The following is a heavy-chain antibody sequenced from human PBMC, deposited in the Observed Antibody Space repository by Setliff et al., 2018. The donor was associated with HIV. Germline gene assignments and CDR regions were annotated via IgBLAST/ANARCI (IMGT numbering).Heavy chain of an antibody. CDR1: GFSFSSYE. CDR2: ISSSGNTI. J-gene: IGHJ3*02. V-gene: IGHV3-48*03. Sequence: GGSLRLSCAASGFSFSSYEMNWVRQAPGKGLEWISYISSSGNTIYYADSVKGRFTISRDNAKNSLYLQMSSLRAEDTAIYYCAKAPEDYYDSSGYYVAAFDIWGQGTMVTVSS. D-gene: IGHD3-22*01. CDR3: AKAPEDYYDSSGYYVAAFDI.